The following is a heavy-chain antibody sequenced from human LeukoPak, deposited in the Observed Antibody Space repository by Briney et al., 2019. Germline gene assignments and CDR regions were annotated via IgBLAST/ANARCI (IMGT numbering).Heavy chain of an antibody. Sequence: GGSLRLSCAASGFTFSSYSMNWVRQAPGKGLEWVSSISSSSSYIYYADSVKGRFTISRDNAKNSPYLQMNSLRAEDTAVYYCARDRCSSTSCYIFDYWGQGTLVTVSS. CDR1: GFTFSSYS. D-gene: IGHD2-2*02. V-gene: IGHV3-21*01. J-gene: IGHJ4*02. CDR2: ISSSSSYI. CDR3: ARDRCSSTSCYIFDY.